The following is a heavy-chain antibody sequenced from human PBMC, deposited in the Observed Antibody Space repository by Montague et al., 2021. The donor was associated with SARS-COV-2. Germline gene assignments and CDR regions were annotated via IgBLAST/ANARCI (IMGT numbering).Heavy chain of an antibody. V-gene: IGHV4-39*01. CDR2: ISYAGRT. CDR1: GGSISSPDYY. CDR3: ARQLTSYCSTNTCYPYYFDV. Sequence: SETLSLTCTVSGGSISSPDYYWGWIRQSPGKGLEWIGSISYAGRTYYNPSLRSRVSFSMDTSKNHFSLSLNSVTAADTAVYFCARQLTSYCSTNTCYPYYFDVWGQGALVTVSS. D-gene: IGHD2-2*01. J-gene: IGHJ4*02.